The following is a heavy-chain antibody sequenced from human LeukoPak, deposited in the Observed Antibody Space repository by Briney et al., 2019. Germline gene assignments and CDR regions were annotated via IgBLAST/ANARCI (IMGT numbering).Heavy chain of an antibody. CDR2: IYPSDSDT. J-gene: IGHJ3*02. CDR3: ARRVIVVVPAAKDGDAFDI. CDR1: GYSFTNYW. Sequence: GESLKISCKGSGYSFTNYWIGWVRQMPGKGLEWMGIIYPSDSDTTYSPSFQGQVTISADKSISTAYLQWSSLKASDTAMYYCARRVIVVVPAAKDGDAFDIWGQGTMVTVSS. V-gene: IGHV5-51*01. D-gene: IGHD2-2*01.